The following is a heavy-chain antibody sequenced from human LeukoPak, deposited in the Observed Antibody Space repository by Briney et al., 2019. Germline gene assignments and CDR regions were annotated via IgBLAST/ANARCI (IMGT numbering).Heavy chain of an antibody. CDR3: AKDMGYCSSTSCRGYYYYYYGVDV. CDR2: ISGSGGST. Sequence: PGGSLRLSCAASGFTFSSYAMSWVRQAPGKGLEWVSAISGSGGSTYYADSVKGRFTISRDNSKNTLYLQMNSLRAEDTAVYYCAKDMGYCSSTSCRGYYYYYYGVDVWGQGTTVTVSS. D-gene: IGHD2-2*01. J-gene: IGHJ6*02. V-gene: IGHV3-23*01. CDR1: GFTFSSYA.